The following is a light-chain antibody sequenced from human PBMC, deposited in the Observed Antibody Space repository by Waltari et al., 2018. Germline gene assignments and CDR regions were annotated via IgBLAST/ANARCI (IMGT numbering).Light chain of an antibody. CDR1: SSDVEVYNS. Sequence: QSALTQPRSVSGSPGQSVTVSCTGTSSDVEVYNSVSWYTQDPGKAPKLLIYDVTARPSGVPDRFSGSKSGNSASLTISGLRADDEADYYCCSYAGSYTFDVVFGGGTKLTVL. V-gene: IGLV2-11*01. CDR2: DVT. CDR3: CSYAGSYTFDVV. J-gene: IGLJ2*01.